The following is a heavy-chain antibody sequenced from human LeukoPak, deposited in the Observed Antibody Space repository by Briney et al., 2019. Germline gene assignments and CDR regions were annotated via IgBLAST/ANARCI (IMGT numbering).Heavy chain of an antibody. D-gene: IGHD2-15*01. V-gene: IGHV4-59*01. CDR3: ARGMEYCSGGGCYPPAY. CDR2: IYYSGST. Sequence: PSETLSLTCTVSGGSISSYYWSWIRQPPGKGLEWIGYIYYSGSTNYNPSLKSRVTISVDTSKNQFSLKLSSVTAADTAVYYCARGMEYCSGGGCYPPAYWGQGTLVTVSS. CDR1: GGSISSYY. J-gene: IGHJ4*02.